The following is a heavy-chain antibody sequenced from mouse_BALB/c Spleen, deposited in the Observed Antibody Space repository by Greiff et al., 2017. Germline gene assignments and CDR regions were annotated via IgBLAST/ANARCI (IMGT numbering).Heavy chain of an antibody. CDR3: ARGGYGNYGAMDY. Sequence: VQLQQPGAELVKPGASVKLSCKASGYTFTSYWMHWVKQRPGQGLEWIGEIDPSDSYTNYNQKFKGKATLTVDKSSSTAYMQLSSLTSEDSAVYYCARGGYGNYGAMDYWGQGTSVTVSS. CDR2: IDPSDSYT. J-gene: IGHJ4*01. CDR1: GYTFTSYW. V-gene: IGHV1-69*02. D-gene: IGHD2-1*01.